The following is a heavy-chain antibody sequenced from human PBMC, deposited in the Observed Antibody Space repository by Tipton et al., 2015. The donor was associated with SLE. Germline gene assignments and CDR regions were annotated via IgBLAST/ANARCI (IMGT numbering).Heavy chain of an antibody. CDR1: GFTVSSNS. J-gene: IGHJ6*03. CDR2: INTDGSGT. Sequence: SLRLSCAASGFTVSSNSMSWVRQAPGKGLEWVSRINTDGSGTTYADSAKGRFTISRDNAKNTLYLQMNSLRVEDTAVYYCARDRAAQYYSYYYMDVWGKGTTVTISS. D-gene: IGHD6-25*01. V-gene: IGHV3-74*01. CDR3: ARDRAAQYYSYYYMDV.